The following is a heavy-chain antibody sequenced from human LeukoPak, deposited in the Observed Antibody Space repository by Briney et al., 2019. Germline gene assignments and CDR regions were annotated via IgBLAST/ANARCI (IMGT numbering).Heavy chain of an antibody. CDR1: GFSFSQYG. Sequence: GGSLRLSCAASGFSFSQYGMHWVRQAPGKGLEWVAIISHDGSNKYYADSVKGRFTISRDNSKNTLYLQMNSLRAEETAVYYCAGDGHTGMAVYHFDYWGQGALVTVSS. V-gene: IGHV3-30*03. CDR3: AGDGHTGMAVYHFDY. D-gene: IGHD5-18*01. CDR2: ISHDGSNK. J-gene: IGHJ4*02.